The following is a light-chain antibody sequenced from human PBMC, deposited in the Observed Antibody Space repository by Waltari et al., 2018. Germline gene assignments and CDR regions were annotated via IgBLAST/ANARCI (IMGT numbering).Light chain of an antibody. CDR1: SSDVGGYNS. CDR3: SSFTSSITRV. CDR2: EVS. J-gene: IGLJ1*01. V-gene: IGLV2-14*01. Sequence: QSALTQPASVSGSPGQSITISCTGTSSDVGGYNSVAWYQQHSGKAPKLMIYEVSHRPSGVSNRFSVSKSGNTASLTISGLQAEDEADYYCSSFTSSITRVFGTGTKVTVL.